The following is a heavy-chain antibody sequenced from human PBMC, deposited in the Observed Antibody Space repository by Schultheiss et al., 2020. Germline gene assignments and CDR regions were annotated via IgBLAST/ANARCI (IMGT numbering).Heavy chain of an antibody. J-gene: IGHJ4*02. V-gene: IGHV3-33*08. CDR2: IWYDGSNK. Sequence: GGSLRLSCAASGFTFSSYAMSWVRQAPGKGLEWVAVIWYDGSNKYYADSVKGRFTISRDNSKNTLYLQMNSLRAEDTAVYYCAREGTYCSGGSCYDLIPDYWGQGTLVTVSS. CDR3: AREGTYCSGGSCYDLIPDY. D-gene: IGHD2-15*01. CDR1: GFTFSSYA.